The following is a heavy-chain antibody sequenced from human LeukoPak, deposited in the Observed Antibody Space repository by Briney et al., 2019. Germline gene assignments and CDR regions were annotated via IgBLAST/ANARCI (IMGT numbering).Heavy chain of an antibody. CDR2: ISSFGGST. CDR3: ARSSCNSISCSTDY. Sequence: GGSLRLSCAASGFTFSNYAMTWVRQAPGKGLEWVSGISSFGGSTYYSDSVKGRFAISRDNSKNKLFVQMNILRAEDTALYYCARSSCNSISCSTDYWGQGTLVTVSS. J-gene: IGHJ4*02. D-gene: IGHD2-2*01. CDR1: GFTFSNYA. V-gene: IGHV3-23*01.